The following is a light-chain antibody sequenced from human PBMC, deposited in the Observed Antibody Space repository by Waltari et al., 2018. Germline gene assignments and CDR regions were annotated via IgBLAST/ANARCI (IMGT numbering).Light chain of an antibody. CDR3: QVWDSSSDHVV. J-gene: IGLJ2*01. CDR2: EDS. V-gene: IGLV3-21*04. Sequence: SYVLTQPPSVSVAPGKTARITCWGNNIGGKSVHWYQQKPGQAPVPVIYEDSDRPSGVPERFSGSNSGNTATLTISRVEAGDEADYYCQVWDSSSDHVVFGGGTKLTVL. CDR1: NIGGKS.